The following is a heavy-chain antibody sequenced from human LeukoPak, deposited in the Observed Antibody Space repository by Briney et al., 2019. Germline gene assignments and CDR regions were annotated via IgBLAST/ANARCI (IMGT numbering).Heavy chain of an antibody. CDR2: IIPIFGTA. V-gene: IGHV1-69*05. CDR1: GGTVISYA. Sequence: ASVTVSFTSSGGTVISYAISWVRQAPGQGLEWVGGIIPIFGTANYAQKFQGRVTITTDESTSTAYMELSSLRSEDTAVYYCARIARGKLAWWFDPWGQGTLVTVSS. J-gene: IGHJ5*02. D-gene: IGHD6-6*01. CDR3: ARIARGKLAWWFDP.